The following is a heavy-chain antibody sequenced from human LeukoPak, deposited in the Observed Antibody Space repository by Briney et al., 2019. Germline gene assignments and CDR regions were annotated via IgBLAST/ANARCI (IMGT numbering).Heavy chain of an antibody. J-gene: IGHJ5*02. CDR3: GRGVLVGATQNWLDP. CDR1: GYSFTSYW. Sequence: GESLKICCKGSGYSFTSYWIGSVRQLPGKGLEWMGIIYPGDSDTRYNPSFQGQVTISADKSINTAYLQWSSLKAADTAIYYCGRGVLVGATQNWLDPWGQGTRVTVSS. CDR2: IYPGDSDT. D-gene: IGHD1-26*01. V-gene: IGHV5-51*01.